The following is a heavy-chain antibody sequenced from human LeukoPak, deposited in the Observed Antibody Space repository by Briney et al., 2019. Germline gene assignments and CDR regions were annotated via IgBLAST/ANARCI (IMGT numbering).Heavy chain of an antibody. V-gene: IGHV3-23*01. CDR1: GFTFSIYA. J-gene: IGHJ4*02. CDR3: AKDYDSSGYYILDY. Sequence: GGSLRLSCVASGFTFSIYAMSWVRQAPGKGLQWVSGISGSGETAYYADSVKGRFTIFRDNSKNTLYLQMNSLRAEDTAVYYCAKDYDSSGYYILDYWGQGTLVTVSS. D-gene: IGHD3-22*01. CDR2: ISGSGETA.